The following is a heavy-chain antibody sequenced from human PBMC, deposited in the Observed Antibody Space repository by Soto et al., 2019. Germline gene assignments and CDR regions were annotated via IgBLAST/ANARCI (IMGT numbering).Heavy chain of an antibody. CDR1: GFTFSSYG. CDR2: ISYDGSYK. J-gene: IGHJ4*02. D-gene: IGHD3-22*01. V-gene: IGHV3-30*18. Sequence: GGSLRLSCAASGFTFSSYGMHWVRQAPGKGLEWVAVISYDGSYKNYADSVKGRFTISRDNSKNTLYLQMNSLRAEDTAVYYCAKPTPNDSSGYLLDYWGQGTLVTVSS. CDR3: AKPTPNDSSGYLLDY.